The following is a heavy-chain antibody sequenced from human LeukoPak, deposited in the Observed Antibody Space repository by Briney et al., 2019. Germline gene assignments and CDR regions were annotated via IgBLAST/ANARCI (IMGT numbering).Heavy chain of an antibody. Sequence: PSETLSLTCTVSGGSISSYYWSWIRQPAGKGLEWIGRIYTSGSTNSNPSLKSRVTMSVDTSKNQFSLNLSSVAAADTAVYYCARGYSYGSDYYFDYWGQGTLVTVSS. D-gene: IGHD5-18*01. CDR2: IYTSGST. J-gene: IGHJ4*02. CDR3: ARGYSYGSDYYFDY. V-gene: IGHV4-4*07. CDR1: GGSISSYY.